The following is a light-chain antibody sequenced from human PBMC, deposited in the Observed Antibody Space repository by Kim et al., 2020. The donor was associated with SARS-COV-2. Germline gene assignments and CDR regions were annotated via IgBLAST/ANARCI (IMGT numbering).Light chain of an antibody. CDR3: PAWDSRTYV. J-gene: IGLJ1*01. CDR2: QDS. V-gene: IGLV3-1*01. CDR1: KLGDKY. Sequence: SYELTQPPSVSVSPGQTASITCSGDKLGDKYACWYQQKPGQSPVLVIYQDSKRPSGIPERFSGSNSGNTATLTISGTQAMDEADYYCPAWDSRTYVFGTG.